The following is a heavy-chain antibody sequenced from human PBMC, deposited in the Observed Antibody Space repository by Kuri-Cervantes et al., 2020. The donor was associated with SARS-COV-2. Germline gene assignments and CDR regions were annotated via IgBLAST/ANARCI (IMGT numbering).Heavy chain of an antibody. V-gene: IGHV1-69*04. CDR1: GGTFSSYA. Sequence: SVKVSCKASGGTFSSYAISWVRQAPGQGLEWMGRIIPIFGIANYAQKFQGRVTITADKSTSTAYMELSSLRSEDTAVYYCARQLETTMLYYSDYWGQGTLVTVSS. J-gene: IGHJ4*02. D-gene: IGHD3-10*02. CDR2: IIPIFGIA. CDR3: ARQLETTMLYYSDY.